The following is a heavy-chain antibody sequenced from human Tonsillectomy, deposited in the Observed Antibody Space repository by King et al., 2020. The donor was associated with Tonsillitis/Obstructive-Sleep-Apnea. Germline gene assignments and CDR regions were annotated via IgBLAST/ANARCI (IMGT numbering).Heavy chain of an antibody. J-gene: IGHJ5*02. CDR2: IYYSGST. CDR3: ARVEPSTIFGVDINWFDP. D-gene: IGHD3-3*01. Sequence: QLQESGPGLVKPSETLSLTCTVSGGSISSYYWSWIRQPPGKGLEWIGYIYYSGSTNYNPSLKSRVTISVDTSKNQFSLKLSSVTAADTAVYYCARVEPSTIFGVDINWFDPWGQGTLVTVSS. V-gene: IGHV4-59*01. CDR1: GGSISSYY.